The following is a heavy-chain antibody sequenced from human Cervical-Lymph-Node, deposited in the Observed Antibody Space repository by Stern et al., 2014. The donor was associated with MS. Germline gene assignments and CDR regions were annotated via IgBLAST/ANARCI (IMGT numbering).Heavy chain of an antibody. Sequence: QVQLVQSGAEVKKPGSSVKVSCKASGGTFSSYAISWVRQAPGQGLEWMGGIIPIFGTANDAQKFQGRVTITADESTSTAYMELSSLRSEDTAVYYCARVGGYCSSTSCYADYWGQGTLVTVSS. CDR2: IIPIFGTA. CDR1: GGTFSSYA. CDR3: ARVGGYCSSTSCYADY. J-gene: IGHJ4*02. V-gene: IGHV1-69*12. D-gene: IGHD2-2*01.